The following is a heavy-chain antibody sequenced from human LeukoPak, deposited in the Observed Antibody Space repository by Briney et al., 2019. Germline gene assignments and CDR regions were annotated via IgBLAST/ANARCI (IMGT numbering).Heavy chain of an antibody. CDR3: AGYSGYDPDAFHI. CDR1: GGSVSSYY. D-gene: IGHD5-12*01. CDR2: IYTSGST. V-gene: IGHV4-4*07. J-gene: IGHJ3*02. Sequence: SETLSLTCTISGGSVSSYYWTWIRQPAGKGLEWIGRIYTSGSTNYNPSLKRRITISVDTSKNQLSLKLTSVTAADTAVYYCAGYSGYDPDAFHIWGQGTMVTVSS.